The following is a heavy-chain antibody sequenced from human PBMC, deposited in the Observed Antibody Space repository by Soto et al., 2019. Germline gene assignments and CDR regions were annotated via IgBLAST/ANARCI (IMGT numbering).Heavy chain of an antibody. J-gene: IGHJ4*02. CDR1: GFTFSSYS. CDR3: ARVVYFDSSGYSV. CDR2: ITSSSDYV. Sequence: PGGSLRLSCAASGFTFSSYSMSWVRQAPGKGLEWASSITSSSDYVYYADSVKCRFTISRDNAKNSLYLQMNSLRAEDTAVYYCARVVYFDSSGYSVWGQGTLVTVSS. V-gene: IGHV3-21*01. D-gene: IGHD3-22*01.